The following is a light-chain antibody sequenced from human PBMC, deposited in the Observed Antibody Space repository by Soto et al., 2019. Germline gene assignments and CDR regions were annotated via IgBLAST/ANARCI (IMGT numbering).Light chain of an antibody. J-gene: IGKJ3*01. CDR3: QNYHSAPFT. CDR1: QDINNY. CDR2: AAS. V-gene: IGKV1-27*01. Sequence: DIQMTQSPSSLSASVGDRVTITCRARQDINNYLSCYKQNPCQVPQIIIYAASMLQSTVQFITPSRFRASGSWTDCTRTIRSLQPEDIATYYCQNYHSAPFTFGPGTTVDI.